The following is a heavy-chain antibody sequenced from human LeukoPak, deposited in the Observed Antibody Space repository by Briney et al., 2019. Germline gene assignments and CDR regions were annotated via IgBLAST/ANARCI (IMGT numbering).Heavy chain of an antibody. D-gene: IGHD1-7*01. CDR2: IIPIFGTA. V-gene: IGHV1-69*05. CDR3: ARAPYNWNYEPHYYYYMDV. Sequence: SVKVSCKASGGTFSRYAISWVRQAPGQGLEWMGGIIPIFGTANYAQKFQGRVTITTDESTSTAYMELSSLRSEDTAVYYCARAPYNWNYEPHYYYYMDVWGKGTTVTVSS. J-gene: IGHJ6*03. CDR1: GGTFSRYA.